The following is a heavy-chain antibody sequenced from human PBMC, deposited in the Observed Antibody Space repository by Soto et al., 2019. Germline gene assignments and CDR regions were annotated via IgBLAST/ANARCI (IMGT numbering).Heavy chain of an antibody. CDR3: ASGGNGDRLYLFDQ. CDR2: ILHDGSNR. CDR1: GFTFSNYA. Sequence: QVQLVESGGGVVQPGRSLRLSCAAFGFTFSNYAMHWDRQAPGKGLEWVAVILHDGSNRFYADSAQGRFTISRDNSQNTLFLQMNSMRSDDTAVYYCASGGNGDRLYLFDQWGQGTLVTVSS. J-gene: IGHJ4*02. D-gene: IGHD3-3*01. V-gene: IGHV3-30-3*01.